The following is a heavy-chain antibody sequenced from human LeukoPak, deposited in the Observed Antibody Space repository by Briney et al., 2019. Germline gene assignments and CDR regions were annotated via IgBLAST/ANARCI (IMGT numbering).Heavy chain of an antibody. CDR3: ARHSYDILTGYRAWYFDY. D-gene: IGHD3-9*01. CDR1: GGSISSSSYY. J-gene: IGHJ4*02. V-gene: IGHV4-39*07. Sequence: SETLSLTCTVSGGSISSSSYYWGWIRQPPGKGLEWIGSIYYSGSTYYNPSLKSRVTISVDTSKNQFSLKLSSVPAADTAVYYCARHSYDILTGYRAWYFDYWGQGTLVTVSS. CDR2: IYYSGST.